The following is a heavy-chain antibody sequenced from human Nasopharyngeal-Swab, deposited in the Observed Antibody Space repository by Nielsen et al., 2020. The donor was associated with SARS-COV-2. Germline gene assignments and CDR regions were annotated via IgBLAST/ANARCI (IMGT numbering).Heavy chain of an antibody. D-gene: IGHD3-3*01. V-gene: IGHV4-39*02. J-gene: IGHJ6*03. CDR3: ARDFQDVTIFGVVIPGDYMDV. CDR2: IYYSGST. Sequence: WIRQPPGKGLEWIGSIYYSGSTYYNPTLKSRVTISVDTSKNQFSLKMSSVTAADTAVYYCARDFQDVTIFGVVIPGDYMDVWGKGTTVTVSS.